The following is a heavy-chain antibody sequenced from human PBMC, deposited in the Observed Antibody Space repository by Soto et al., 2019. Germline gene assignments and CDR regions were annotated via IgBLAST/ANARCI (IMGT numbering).Heavy chain of an antibody. Sequence: ASVKVSCKASGYTFTSNAMHWVRQAPGQRLEWMGWINTGNGNTKYSQKFQGRVTITRDTSATTAYMELSSLRAEDTAVYYCARDWGDYIRFDAFDIWGQGTMVTVSS. J-gene: IGHJ3*02. CDR1: GYTFTSNA. V-gene: IGHV1-3*04. D-gene: IGHD4-17*01. CDR3: ARDWGDYIRFDAFDI. CDR2: INTGNGNT.